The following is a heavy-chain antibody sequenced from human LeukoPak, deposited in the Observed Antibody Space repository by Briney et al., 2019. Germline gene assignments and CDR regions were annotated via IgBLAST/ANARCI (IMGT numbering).Heavy chain of an antibody. CDR2: INLNSGGT. CDR1: GYTFTGYY. Sequence: ASVKVSCKASGYTFTGYYMHWVRQAPGQGLEWMGWINLNSGGTNYAQKFQGWVTMTRDTSISTAYMELSRLRSDDTAVYYCARTGYYYGSSGYYYEEDYWGQGTLVTVSS. J-gene: IGHJ4*02. D-gene: IGHD3-22*01. V-gene: IGHV1-2*04. CDR3: ARTGYYYGSSGYYYEEDY.